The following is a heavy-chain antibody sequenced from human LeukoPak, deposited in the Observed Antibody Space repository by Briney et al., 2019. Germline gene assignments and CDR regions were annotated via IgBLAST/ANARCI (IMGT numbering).Heavy chain of an antibody. CDR3: ARDLSGVTGYTYGRGIDY. V-gene: IGHV3-7*01. D-gene: IGHD5-18*01. CDR1: GFTFSGHG. CDR2: IKKDGSEK. Sequence: GGSLRLSCVASGFTFSGHGMHWVRQAPGKGLEWVANIKKDGSEKYYVDSVKGRFTISRDNAKTSLYLQMNSLRAEDTAVYYCARDLSGVTGYTYGRGIDYWGQGTLVTVSS. J-gene: IGHJ4*02.